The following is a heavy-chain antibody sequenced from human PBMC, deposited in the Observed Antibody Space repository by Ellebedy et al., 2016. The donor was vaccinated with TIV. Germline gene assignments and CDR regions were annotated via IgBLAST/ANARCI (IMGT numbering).Heavy chain of an antibody. J-gene: IGHJ3*02. CDR3: AREMGATHEFDN. Sequence: GGSLRLSXAASGFTFSSYSMNWVRQAPGKGLEWVSSISSSSSYIYYADSVKGRFTISRDNAKNSLYLQMNSLRAEDTAVYYCAREMGATHEFDNWGQGTMVTVSS. CDR1: GFTFSSYS. CDR2: ISSSSSYI. D-gene: IGHD1-26*01. V-gene: IGHV3-21*01.